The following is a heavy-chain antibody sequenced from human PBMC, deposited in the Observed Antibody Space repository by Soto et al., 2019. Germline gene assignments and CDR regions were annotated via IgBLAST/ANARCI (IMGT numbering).Heavy chain of an antibody. Sequence: GGSLRLSCAASGFTFSNAWMSWVRQAPGKGLEWVGRIKSKTDGGTTDYAAPVKGRFTISRDDSKNTLYLQMNSLKTEDTAVYYCTTDDYIWGSYHTLEDYFDYWGQGTLVTVSS. V-gene: IGHV3-15*01. CDR2: IKSKTDGGTT. D-gene: IGHD3-16*02. J-gene: IGHJ4*02. CDR1: GFTFSNAW. CDR3: TTDDYIWGSYHTLEDYFDY.